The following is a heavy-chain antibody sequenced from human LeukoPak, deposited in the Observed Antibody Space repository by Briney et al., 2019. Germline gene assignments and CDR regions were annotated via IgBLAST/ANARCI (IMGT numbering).Heavy chain of an antibody. J-gene: IGHJ2*01. CDR2: ISGSGGST. D-gene: IGHD3-16*02. Sequence: QPGGSLRLSCAASGFTFSSYGMSWVRQAPGKGLEWVSAISGSGGSTYYADSVKGRFTISRDNSKNTLYLQMNSLRAEDTAVYYCTRELRLGELSHWYFDLWGRGTLVTVSS. CDR1: GFTFSSYG. V-gene: IGHV3-23*01. CDR3: TRELRLGELSHWYFDL.